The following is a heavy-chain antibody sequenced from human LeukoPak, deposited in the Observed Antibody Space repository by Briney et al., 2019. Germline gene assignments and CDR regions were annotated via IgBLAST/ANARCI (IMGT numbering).Heavy chain of an antibody. D-gene: IGHD3-10*01. Sequence: SETLSLTCAVYGGSFSGYFWSWIRQPPGKGLEWIGELTESGRTSYNPSLKSRVTIAEDTSKNQFSLKLSSVTAADTAVYYCARGRTRNGSGSYYTRYYYYMDVWGKGTTVTVSS. J-gene: IGHJ6*03. CDR1: GGSFSGYF. CDR2: LTESGRT. CDR3: ARGRTRNGSGSYYTRYYYYMDV. V-gene: IGHV4-34*01.